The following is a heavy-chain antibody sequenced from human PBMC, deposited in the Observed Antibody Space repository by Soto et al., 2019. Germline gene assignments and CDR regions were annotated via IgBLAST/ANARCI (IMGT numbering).Heavy chain of an antibody. Sequence: QITLNESGPTVVRPTETLTLTCRFSGFSLTTRGVGVGWIRQSPGKAAEWIGLIYWDDDKRYSEYLKSRLTIYNDTSKKQVVLTVSDLDPTDTATYYCAHRVLRTVFGLVTTTAIYFDFWGQGTPVAVSS. CDR2: IYWDDDK. CDR1: GFSLTTRGVG. V-gene: IGHV2-5*02. J-gene: IGHJ4*02. CDR3: AHRVLRTVFGLVTTTAIYFDF. D-gene: IGHD3-3*01.